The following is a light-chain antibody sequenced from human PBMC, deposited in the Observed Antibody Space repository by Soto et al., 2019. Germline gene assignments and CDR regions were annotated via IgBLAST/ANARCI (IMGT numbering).Light chain of an antibody. J-gene: IGLJ2*01. CDR2: EGT. Sequence: HSALTQPASVSGSPGQSITISCTGTSSAVGSFDLVSWYQQHPGRVPKLMIYEGTKRPSGVSNRFSGSESGNAASLTISGLQAEDEADYYCCSSAGSSTSVVFGGGTKVTVL. V-gene: IGLV2-23*01. CDR3: CSSAGSSTSVV. CDR1: SSAVGSFDL.